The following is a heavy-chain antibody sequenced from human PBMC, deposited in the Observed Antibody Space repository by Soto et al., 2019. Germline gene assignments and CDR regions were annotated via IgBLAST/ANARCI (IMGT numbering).Heavy chain of an antibody. V-gene: IGHV1-69*04. J-gene: IGHJ3*02. Sequence: SVDVSCKASGGTFSSYTISWVRQPPGQGLEWMGRIIPILGIANYAQKFQGRVTITADKSTSTAYMELSSLRSEDTAVYYCARDQTGYSSSPGAFDIWGQGTMVTVSS. CDR2: IIPILGIA. CDR1: GGTFSSYT. D-gene: IGHD6-13*01. CDR3: ARDQTGYSSSPGAFDI.